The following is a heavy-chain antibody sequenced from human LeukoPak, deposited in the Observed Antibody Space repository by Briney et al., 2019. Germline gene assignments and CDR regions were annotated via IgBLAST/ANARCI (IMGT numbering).Heavy chain of an antibody. CDR1: EFPFGTSG. CDR3: ARAGSGYYPRPFDY. CDR2: IGSSSAPI. V-gene: IGHV3-48*04. D-gene: IGHD3-22*01. Sequence: GGSLRLSCAASEFPFGTSGMNWFRQAPGKGLEWVSFIGSSSAPIYYADSVKGRFTISRDNAKNSLYLQMNSLRAEDTAVYYCARAGSGYYPRPFDYWGQGTLVTVSS. J-gene: IGHJ4*02.